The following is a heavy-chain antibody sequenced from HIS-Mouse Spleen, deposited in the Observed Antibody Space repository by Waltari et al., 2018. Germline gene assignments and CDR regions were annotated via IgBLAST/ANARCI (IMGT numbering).Heavy chain of an antibody. CDR3: AREIPYSSSWYDWYFDL. CDR1: GGSISSSSYY. V-gene: IGHV4-39*07. J-gene: IGHJ2*01. Sequence: QLQLQESGPGLVKPSETLSLTCTVPGGSISSSSYYWGWLRQPPGKGLEWIGRIYYSGSTYYNPSLKSRVTISVDTSKNQFSLKLSSVTAADTAVYYCAREIPYSSSWYDWYFDLWGRGTLVTVSS. CDR2: IYYSGST. D-gene: IGHD6-13*01.